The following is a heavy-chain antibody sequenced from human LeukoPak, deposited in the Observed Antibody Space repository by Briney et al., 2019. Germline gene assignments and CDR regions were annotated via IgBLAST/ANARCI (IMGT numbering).Heavy chain of an antibody. CDR2: ISGSGGST. CDR1: GFTFSSYA. D-gene: IGHD1-26*01. V-gene: IGHV3-23*01. CDR3: AKVSVGATGDYYFDY. J-gene: IGHJ4*02. Sequence: GGSLRLTCAASGFTFSSYAMSWVRQAPGKGLEWVSAISGSGGSTYYADSVKGRFTISRDNSKNTLYLQMNSLRAEDTAVYYCAKVSVGATGDYYFDYWGQGTLVTVSS.